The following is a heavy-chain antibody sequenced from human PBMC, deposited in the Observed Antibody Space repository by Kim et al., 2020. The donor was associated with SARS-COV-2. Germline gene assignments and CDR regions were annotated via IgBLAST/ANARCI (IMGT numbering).Heavy chain of an antibody. CDR3: ARGRRERDIVVVVAAIYFDY. CDR2: INHSGST. Sequence: LETLSLTCAVYGGSFSGYYWSWIRQPPGKGLEWIGEINHSGSTNYNPSLKSRVTISVDTSKNQFSLKLSSVTAADTAVYYCARGRRERDIVVVVAAIYFDYWGQGTLVTVSS. CDR1: GGSFSGYY. D-gene: IGHD2-15*01. V-gene: IGHV4-34*01. J-gene: IGHJ4*02.